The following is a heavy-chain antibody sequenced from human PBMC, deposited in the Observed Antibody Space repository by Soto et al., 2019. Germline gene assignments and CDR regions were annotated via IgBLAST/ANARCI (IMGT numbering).Heavy chain of an antibody. V-gene: IGHV4-39*01. Sequence: QLQLQESGPGLVKPSETLSLTCTVSGGSISSSSYYWGWIRQSPGKGLEWIGSIYYSGSTYYTPSLKSRLTIFVDTSKNQFSLKLRSVTAADTAVYYCADVLKTFGGRFHPWGQETLLTVSS. CDR3: ADVLKTFGGRFHP. J-gene: IGHJ5*02. D-gene: IGHD3-16*01. CDR2: IYYSGST. CDR1: GGSISSSSYY.